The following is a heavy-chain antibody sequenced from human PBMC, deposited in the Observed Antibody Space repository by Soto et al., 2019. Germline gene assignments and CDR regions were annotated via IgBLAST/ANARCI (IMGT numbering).Heavy chain of an antibody. Sequence: QLQLQESGPGLVKPSETLSLACTVASGSISSSSYYWGWIRQPPGKGLEWMGSSYYRGSTYYNPSLRNRVSIALDTAKNHFSLKLSAVTAEDTAVYYSTTPRIPMLLGGSLPLFDFWSQGALVTVSS. CDR2: SYYRGST. D-gene: IGHD3-10*01. J-gene: IGHJ4*02. CDR3: TTPRIPMLLGGSLPLFDF. CDR1: SGSISSSSYY. V-gene: IGHV4-39*02.